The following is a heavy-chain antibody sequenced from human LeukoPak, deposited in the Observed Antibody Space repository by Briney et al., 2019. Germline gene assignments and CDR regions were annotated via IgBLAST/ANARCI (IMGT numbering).Heavy chain of an antibody. CDR1: GGSISSYY. J-gene: IGHJ3*02. CDR3: ARGVLGYDSSGSDAFDI. D-gene: IGHD3-22*01. V-gene: IGHV4-59*01. CDR2: IYYSGST. Sequence: SETLSLTCTVSGGSISSYYWSWIRQPPGKGLEWIGYIYYSGSTNYNHSLKSRVTISVDTSKDQFPMMLSSVTAAATAVYYCARGVLGYDSSGSDAFDIWGQGTMVTVSS.